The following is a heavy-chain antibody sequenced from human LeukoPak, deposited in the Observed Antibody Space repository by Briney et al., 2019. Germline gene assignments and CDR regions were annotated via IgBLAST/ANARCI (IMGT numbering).Heavy chain of an antibody. CDR1: GGTFRSYA. J-gene: IGHJ4*02. CDR3: ARQKSYYDSSELYFDY. D-gene: IGHD3-22*01. V-gene: IGHV1-69*05. Sequence: SVKVSCKASGGTFRSYAISWVRQAPGQGLEWMGKIITIFGRANYAQKFQGRVTVTTDESTSTAYMELSSLRSEDTAVYYCARQKSYYDSSELYFDYWGQGTLVTVSS. CDR2: IITIFGRA.